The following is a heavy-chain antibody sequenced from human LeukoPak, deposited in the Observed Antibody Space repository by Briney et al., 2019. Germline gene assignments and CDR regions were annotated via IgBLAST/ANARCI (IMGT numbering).Heavy chain of an antibody. V-gene: IGHV3-21*01. CDR2: ISSSSSYI. CDR1: GFTFSSYS. J-gene: IGHJ4*02. D-gene: IGHD3-22*01. CDR3: ARNRDFYDSSGSVPLDY. Sequence: GGSLRLSCAASGFTFSSYSMNWVRQAPGKGLEWVSSISSSSSYIYYADSMKGRFTISRDNAKTSLFLQMSSLRADDTAVYYCARNRDFYDSSGSVPLDYWGQGILVTVSS.